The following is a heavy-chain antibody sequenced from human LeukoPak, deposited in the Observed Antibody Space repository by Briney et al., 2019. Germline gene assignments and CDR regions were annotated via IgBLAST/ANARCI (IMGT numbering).Heavy chain of an antibody. CDR3: ARQITDQSSGYDSIDY. D-gene: IGHD5-12*01. CDR2: IYPGDSDT. J-gene: IGHJ4*02. Sequence: GESLKISCKVSGYTFSIYWIGWVRQMPGKGLEWMGIIYPGDSDTRYSPSFEGQVTISADKSFTTAYLQWSSLKASDTAMYYCARQITDQSSGYDSIDYWGQGTLVTVSS. CDR1: GYTFSIYW. V-gene: IGHV5-51*01.